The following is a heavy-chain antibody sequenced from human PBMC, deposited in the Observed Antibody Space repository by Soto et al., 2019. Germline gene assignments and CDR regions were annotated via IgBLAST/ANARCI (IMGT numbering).Heavy chain of an antibody. CDR3: AKDGVLLCFGEFALYYMDV. CDR2: ISCSGGST. CDR1: GFTFSSDA. D-gene: IGHD3-10*01. J-gene: IGHJ6*03. Sequence: EVQLLESGGGLVQPGGSLRLSCAASGFTFSSDAMSWVRQAPGKGLEWVSGISCSGGSTYYADCVKGRFTISRDNYKNTLYQHINSLRAEDTAVYYCAKDGVLLCFGEFALYYMDVGGNGTTVTVSS. V-gene: IGHV3-23*01.